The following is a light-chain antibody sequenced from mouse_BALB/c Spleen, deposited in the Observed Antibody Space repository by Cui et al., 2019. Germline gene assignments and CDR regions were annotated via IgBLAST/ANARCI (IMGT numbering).Light chain of an antibody. V-gene: IGKV4-57*01. CDR3: QQRSSYPPYT. CDR1: SSVSY. J-gene: IGKJ2*01. Sequence: QIVLTQSPAIMSASPGEKVTITCSASSSVSYMNWFQQKPGTSPKLWIYSTSNLASGVPARFSGSGSGTSYSLTISRMEAEDAATYYCQQRSSYPPYTFGGGTKLEIK. CDR2: STS.